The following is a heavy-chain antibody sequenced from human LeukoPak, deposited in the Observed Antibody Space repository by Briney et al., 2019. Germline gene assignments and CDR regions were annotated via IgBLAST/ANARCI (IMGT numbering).Heavy chain of an antibody. J-gene: IGHJ4*02. CDR3: TSRGYSYGLRLDY. Sequence: ASVKVSRKASRYSFTSYYMHGVRQAPAQGLEGMGIINPSGGSKSYAQKLQGRVTMTRDMSTSTDYMERSSLRSEDTVVYYWTSRGYSYGLRLDYWGQGTLVTVSS. V-gene: IGHV1-46*01. D-gene: IGHD5-18*01. CDR2: INPSGGSK. CDR1: RYSFTSYY.